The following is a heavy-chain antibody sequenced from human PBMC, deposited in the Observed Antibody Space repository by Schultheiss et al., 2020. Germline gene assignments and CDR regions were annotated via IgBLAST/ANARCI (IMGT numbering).Heavy chain of an antibody. Sequence: GGSLRLSCAASGFTVSSNYMSWVRQAPGKGLEWVSVIYSGGSTYYADSVQGRFTISRDNAKNSLSLQMNSLRVEDTAVYYCASLPPHREHCSSTTCSNSFDIWGQGTMVTV. CDR3: ASLPPHREHCSSTTCSNSFDI. CDR2: IYSGGST. D-gene: IGHD2-2*01. V-gene: IGHV3-53*01. CDR1: GFTVSSNY. J-gene: IGHJ3*02.